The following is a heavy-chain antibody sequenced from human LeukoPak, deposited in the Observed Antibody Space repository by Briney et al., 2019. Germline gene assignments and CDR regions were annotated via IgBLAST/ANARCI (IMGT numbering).Heavy chain of an antibody. V-gene: IGHV3-23*01. CDR1: GFTFSSYA. CDR2: ISATSGST. Sequence: PGGSLRLSCAASGFTFSSYAMNWVRQTPGKGLEWVSSISATSGSTFYADSVKGRFTIPRDNSKNTLYLQMNSLRAEDTAVYHCAKDGSGSGDIDYWGLGTLVTISS. CDR3: AKDGSGSGDIDY. J-gene: IGHJ4*02. D-gene: IGHD3-3*01.